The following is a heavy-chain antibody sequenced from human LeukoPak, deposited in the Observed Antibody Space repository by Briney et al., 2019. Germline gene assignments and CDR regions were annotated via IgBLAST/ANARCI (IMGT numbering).Heavy chain of an antibody. Sequence: PSQTLSLTCTVSGDSISSGNYYWSWMRQPAGRGLEWIGRSSITGSTDYNPSLKSRVTISVDTSKNQFSLRLTSVTAADTAVYYCVRGFDPWGQGTLVTVSS. CDR1: GDSISSGNYY. V-gene: IGHV4-61*02. CDR3: VRGFDP. CDR2: SSITGST. J-gene: IGHJ5*02.